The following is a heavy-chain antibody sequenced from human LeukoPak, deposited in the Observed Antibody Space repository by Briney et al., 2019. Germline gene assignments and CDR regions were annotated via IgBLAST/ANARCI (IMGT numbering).Heavy chain of an antibody. V-gene: IGHV4-34*01. J-gene: IGHJ4*02. CDR2: INHSGST. CDR1: GGSFSGYY. D-gene: IGHD3-3*01. Sequence: PSETLSLTCAVYGGSFSGYYWSWIRQPPGKGLEWIGEINHSGSTNYNPSLKSPVTILVDTSKIQFSLKLSSVTAADTAVYYCARGRKTGFWSGYFRYYFDYWGQGTLVTVSS. CDR3: ARGRKTGFWSGYFRYYFDY.